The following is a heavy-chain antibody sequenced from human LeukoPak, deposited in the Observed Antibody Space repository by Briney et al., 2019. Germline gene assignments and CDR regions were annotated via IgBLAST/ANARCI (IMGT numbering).Heavy chain of an antibody. CDR3: AKDLDYTTYGYYFNS. CDR2: ICAGVTVT. V-gene: IGHV3-23*01. Sequence: PGGSLRLSCTASGFTFSSYAMNCGRRAPGKGLEGVSGICAGVTVTYYADSVRGRFPISRANSRNTLYLQMNSLRADDTAVYYCAKDLDYTTYGYYFNSWGQGTLVTVSS. J-gene: IGHJ4*02. CDR1: GFTFSSYA. D-gene: IGHD4-11*01.